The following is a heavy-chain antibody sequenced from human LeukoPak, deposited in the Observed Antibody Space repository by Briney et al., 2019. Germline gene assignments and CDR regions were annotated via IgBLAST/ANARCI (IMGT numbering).Heavy chain of an antibody. CDR3: ARDPTYDFWSGYYQRTGTFDY. CDR1: GFTFSSYG. V-gene: IGHV3-23*01. D-gene: IGHD3-3*01. J-gene: IGHJ4*02. CDR2: ISGSGGST. Sequence: PGGSLRLSCAASGFTFSSYGMSWVRQAPGKGLEWVSAISGSGGSTYYADSVKGRFTISRDNSKNTLYLQMNSLRAEDTAVYYCARDPTYDFWSGYYQRTGTFDYWGQGTLVTVSS.